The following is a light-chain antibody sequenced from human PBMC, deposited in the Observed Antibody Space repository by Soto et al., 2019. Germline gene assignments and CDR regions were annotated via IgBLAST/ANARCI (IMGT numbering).Light chain of an antibody. Sequence: QSWLTQPPSASGTPGQRVTISCSGSSSNIGTYYVDWYQQLPGTAPKLLIHRNGQRPPGVPDRFSGSKSGTSASLAISGLRSEDEAAYSCRTWHDRRRGYVIGAGTKFTVL. J-gene: IGLJ1*01. CDR2: RNG. CDR3: RTWHDRRRGYV. V-gene: IGLV1-47*01. CDR1: SSNIGTYY.